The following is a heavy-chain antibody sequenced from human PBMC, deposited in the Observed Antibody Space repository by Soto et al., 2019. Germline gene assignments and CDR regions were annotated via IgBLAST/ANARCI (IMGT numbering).Heavy chain of an antibody. CDR2: IHYTVST. J-gene: IGHJ4*02. D-gene: IGHD3-16*01. V-gene: IGHV4-59*01. Sequence: SETLSLTCTVSGVSMNTYYWSWIRQPPGKGLQWIGHIHYTVSTNYNPSLRSRVSMSLDTSKNQFSLKLSSVTAADTSVYYCARSAHRGIDWGQGTLVTVSS. CDR1: GVSMNTYY. CDR3: ARSAHRGID.